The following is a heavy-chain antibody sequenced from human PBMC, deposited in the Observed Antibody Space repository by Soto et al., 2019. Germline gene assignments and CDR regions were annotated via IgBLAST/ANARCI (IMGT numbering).Heavy chain of an antibody. CDR2: IFSTGTT. Sequence: NPSETLSVTCTVSGGSRNSAFTYWGWIRQPPGKGLEWIGAIFSTGTTYYTPSLKSRVTISVDTSKNQFSLNLTPVTAADTAVYYCGLSSRSYSDWFDPWGQGTLVTVSS. CDR3: GLSSRSYSDWFDP. D-gene: IGHD6-13*01. V-gene: IGHV4-39*01. CDR1: GGSRNSAFTY. J-gene: IGHJ5*02.